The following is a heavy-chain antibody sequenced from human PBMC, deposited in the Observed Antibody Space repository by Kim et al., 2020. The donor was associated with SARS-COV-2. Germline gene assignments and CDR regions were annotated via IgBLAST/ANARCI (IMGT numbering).Heavy chain of an antibody. CDR2: IRSKANSYAT. V-gene: IGHV3-73*01. J-gene: IGHJ6*02. CDR3: GRVYYYYGMDV. Sequence: GGSLRLSCAASGFTFSGSAMHWVRQASGKGLEWVGRIRSKANSYATAYAASVKGRFTISRDDSKNTAYLQMNSLKTEDTAVYYCGRVYYYYGMDVWGQGTTVTVSS. CDR1: GFTFSGSA.